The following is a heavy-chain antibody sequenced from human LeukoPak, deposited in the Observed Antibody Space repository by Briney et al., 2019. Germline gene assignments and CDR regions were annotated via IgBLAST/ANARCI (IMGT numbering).Heavy chain of an antibody. V-gene: IGHV4-34*01. CDR1: GGSFSGYY. CDR2: INHSGST. J-gene: IGHJ3*02. CDR3: ARVNTAMVTTDALDI. Sequence: SETLSLTCAVYGGSFSGYYWSWIRQPPGKGLEWIGEINHSGSTNYNPSLKSRVTISVDTSKNQFSLKLSSVTAADTAVYYCARVNTAMVTTDALDIWGQGTMVTVSS. D-gene: IGHD5-18*01.